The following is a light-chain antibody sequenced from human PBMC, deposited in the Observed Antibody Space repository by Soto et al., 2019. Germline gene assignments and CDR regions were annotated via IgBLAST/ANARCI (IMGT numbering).Light chain of an antibody. J-gene: IGKJ1*01. CDR2: DAS. Sequence: DIQMTQSPSTLSASLVDRFSITCLASQSVDRYLAWYQQKPGKAPHLLIYDASSLESGVPSRSSGSGSGTEFTLTISSLQPDDFTTFYCQQYKDYTWTFGQGTKVDIK. CDR3: QQYKDYTWT. CDR1: QSVDRY. V-gene: IGKV1-5*01.